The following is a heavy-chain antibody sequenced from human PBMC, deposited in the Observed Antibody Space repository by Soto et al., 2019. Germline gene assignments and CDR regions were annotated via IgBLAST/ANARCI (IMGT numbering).Heavy chain of an antibody. CDR2: MNPNSGNT. D-gene: IGHD2-2*01. V-gene: IGHV1-8*01. Sequence: ASVKVSCKASGYTFTSYDINWVRRATGQGLEWMGWMNPNSGNTGYAQKFQGRVTMTRNTSISTAYMELSSLRSEDTAVYYCARGVGYCSSTSCTDAFDIWGQGTMVTVSS. CDR3: ARGVGYCSSTSCTDAFDI. CDR1: GYTFTSYD. J-gene: IGHJ3*02.